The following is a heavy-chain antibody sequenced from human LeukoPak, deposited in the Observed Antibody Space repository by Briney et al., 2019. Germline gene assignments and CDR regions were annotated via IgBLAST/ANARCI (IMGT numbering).Heavy chain of an antibody. CDR2: ISGSGGST. D-gene: IGHD6-13*01. V-gene: IGHV3-23*01. J-gene: IGHJ3*01. Sequence: GGSLRLSCAASGFTFSSYAMSWVRQAPGKGLEWVSAISGSGGSTYYADSVKGRFTISRDNSKNTLYLQMNSLRAEDTAVYYCARISSSNWYNERGAFDVWGQGTMVTVSS. CDR3: ARISSSNWYNERGAFDV. CDR1: GFTFSSYA.